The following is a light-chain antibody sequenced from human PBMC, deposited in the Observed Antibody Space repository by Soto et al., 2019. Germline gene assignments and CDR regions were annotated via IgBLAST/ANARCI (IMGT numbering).Light chain of an antibody. CDR3: FSFTTTSTHV. V-gene: IGLV6-57*04. J-gene: IGLJ1*01. Sequence: NFMLTQPHSVSESPGKTVTISCTRSSGSIASNYVQWYQQRPGSAPTTVIYEDNQRPSGVPDRFSGSIDSSSNSASLTISGLKTEDEAEYFCFSFTTTSTHVFGTGTKLTVL. CDR2: EDN. CDR1: SGSIASNY.